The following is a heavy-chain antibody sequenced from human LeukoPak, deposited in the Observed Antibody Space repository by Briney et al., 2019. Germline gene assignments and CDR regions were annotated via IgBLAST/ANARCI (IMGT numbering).Heavy chain of an antibody. CDR1: GGSISDSNYH. V-gene: IGHV4-39*01. Sequence: SETLSLTCTVSGGSISDSNYHWGWIRQPPGRGLEWIGNIYYSGSAYYSPSLKSRVTVSVDTSKNQFSLKLNSVTAADTAVYYCARQSTIAAARIDPWGQGTLVTVSS. J-gene: IGHJ5*02. CDR3: ARQSTIAAARIDP. D-gene: IGHD6-25*01. CDR2: IYYSGSA.